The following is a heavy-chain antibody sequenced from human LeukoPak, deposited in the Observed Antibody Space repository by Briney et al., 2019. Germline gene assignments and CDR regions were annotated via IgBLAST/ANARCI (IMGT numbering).Heavy chain of an antibody. J-gene: IGHJ4*02. CDR2: ISYDGSNK. CDR1: GFTFSSYA. V-gene: IGHV3-30-3*01. D-gene: IGHD3-22*01. CDR3: ARTEGGSFSSGYSYLGY. Sequence: GRSLRLSCAASGFTFSSYAMHWVRQAPGKGLEWVAVISYDGSNKYYADSVKGRFTISRDNSKNTLYLQMNSLRAEDTAVYYCARTEGGSFSSGYSYLGYWGQGTLVTVSS.